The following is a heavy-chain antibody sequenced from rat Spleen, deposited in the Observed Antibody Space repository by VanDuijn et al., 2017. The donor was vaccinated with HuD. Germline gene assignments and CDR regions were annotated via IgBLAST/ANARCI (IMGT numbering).Heavy chain of an antibody. CDR3: ARSSRD. V-gene: IGHV2-30*01. Sequence: QVQLKESGPGLVQPSQTLSLTCTVSGFSLTSYNVHWVRQPTGKGLEWMGLIWTGGNTEYNSFFKSRLSISRDTSKSQVFLKMNSLQTEDTAMYFCARSSRDWGQGVMVTVSS. J-gene: IGHJ2*01. CDR1: GFSLTSYN. CDR2: IWTGGNT.